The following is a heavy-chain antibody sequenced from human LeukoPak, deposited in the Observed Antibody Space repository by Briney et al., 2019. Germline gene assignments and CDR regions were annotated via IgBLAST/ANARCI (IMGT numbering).Heavy chain of an antibody. Sequence: GGSLRLSCAASGFTFSSDAMRWVRQAPGKGLEWVSTINYSGGTTYYADSVKGRFTISRDNSQNMLYLQMNSLRAEDTAVYFCANRPGWRAFDYWGQGTLVTVSS. J-gene: IGHJ4*02. V-gene: IGHV3-23*01. CDR3: ANRPGWRAFDY. CDR1: GFTFSSDA. CDR2: INYSGGTT.